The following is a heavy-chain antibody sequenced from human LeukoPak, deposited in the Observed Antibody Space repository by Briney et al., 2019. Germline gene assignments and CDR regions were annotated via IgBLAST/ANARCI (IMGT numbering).Heavy chain of an antibody. D-gene: IGHD6-19*01. CDR1: GGSFSGYY. Sequence: SETLSLTCAVYGGSFSGYYWSWIRQPPGKGLEWIGEINHSGSTNYNPSLKSRVTVSVDTSKNQFSLRLTSVTAADTAVYYCARSGSSGPPPLWGQGTMVTVSA. CDR2: INHSGST. V-gene: IGHV4-34*01. J-gene: IGHJ3*01. CDR3: ARSGSSGPPPL.